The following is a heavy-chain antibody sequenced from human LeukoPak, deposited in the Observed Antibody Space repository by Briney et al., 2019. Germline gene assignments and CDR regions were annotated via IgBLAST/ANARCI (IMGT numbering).Heavy chain of an antibody. CDR2: IWYDGSNT. V-gene: IGHV3-30*02. Sequence: PGGSLRLSCAASGLTFSNYAIHWVRQAPGKGLEWVAFIWYDGSNTYYADSVKGRFTISRDNSKNTLYLQMNSLRAEDTAVYYCAKDQALGYVNLWGRDTLVTVSS. D-gene: IGHD2-15*01. CDR3: AKDQALGYVNL. J-gene: IGHJ2*01. CDR1: GLTFSNYA.